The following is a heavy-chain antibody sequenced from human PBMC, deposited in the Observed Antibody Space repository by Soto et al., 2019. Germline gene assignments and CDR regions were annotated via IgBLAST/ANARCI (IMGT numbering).Heavy chain of an antibody. Sequence: QLQLQESGPGLVKPSETLSLTCTVSGGSISSGSYYWDWIRQPPGKGLEWIGSFSYSGSTYYNPSLKSRLTISVDTSNNHFSLRLSSVTAADTAVYYCARQLGYSYDYVVGSYYFDYWGQGTLVTVSS. CDR1: GGSISSGSYY. D-gene: IGHD5-18*01. J-gene: IGHJ4*02. CDR3: ARQLGYSYDYVVGSYYFDY. V-gene: IGHV4-39*01. CDR2: FSYSGST.